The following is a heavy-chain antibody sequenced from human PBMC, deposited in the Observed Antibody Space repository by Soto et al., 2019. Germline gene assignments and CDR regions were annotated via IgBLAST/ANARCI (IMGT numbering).Heavy chain of an antibody. CDR1: GYTFTSYY. D-gene: IGHD2-21*02. J-gene: IGHJ5*02. Sequence: QVQLVQSGAEVKKPGASVKVSCKASGYTFTSYYMHWVRQAPGQGLEWMGIINPSGGSTSYAQKFQGRVTMTRDTSTSTVYMELSSLRSEDTAVYYCAREWCGGDCSTNWFDPWGQGTLVTISS. V-gene: IGHV1-46*01. CDR2: INPSGGST. CDR3: AREWCGGDCSTNWFDP.